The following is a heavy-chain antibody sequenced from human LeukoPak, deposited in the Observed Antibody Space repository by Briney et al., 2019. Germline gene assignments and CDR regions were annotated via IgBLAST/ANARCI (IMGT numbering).Heavy chain of an antibody. J-gene: IGHJ3*02. V-gene: IGHV4-34*01. D-gene: IGHD2-2*01. CDR2: INHSGST. CDR1: GGSFSGYY. Sequence: PSETLSLTCAVYGGSFSGYYWSWIRQPPGKGLEWIGEINHSGSTNYNPSLKSRVTISVDTSKNQFSLKLSSVTAADTAVYYCARAPRNLYCSSTSCYWIDVFDIWGQGTMVTVSS. CDR3: ARAPRNLYCSSTSCYWIDVFDI.